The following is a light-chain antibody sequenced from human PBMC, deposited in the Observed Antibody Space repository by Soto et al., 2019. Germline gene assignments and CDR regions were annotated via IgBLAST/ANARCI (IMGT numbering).Light chain of an antibody. CDR1: QRLSSNY. Sequence: MEVSRALGTLHFSPGERATLSCISSQRLSSNYLAWFQQKPGQAPRLLIYGASSRATGIPDRFSGSGTGTHFTFTFSRREPEDFVVHSIKQYARLPATIGGGTEVDIK. J-gene: IGKJ4*02. CDR3: KQYARLPAT. V-gene: IGKV3-20*01. CDR2: GAS.